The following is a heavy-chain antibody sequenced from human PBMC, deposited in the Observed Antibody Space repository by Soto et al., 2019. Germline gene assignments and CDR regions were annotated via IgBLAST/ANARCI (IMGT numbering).Heavy chain of an antibody. V-gene: IGHV1-2*02. CDR3: AGESGGATATLDYYYFYMDV. CDR1: GDSFNDYY. CDR2: INPNGGVT. Sequence: QVQLVQSGAEVRKPGASVTVSCRSSGDSFNDYYIHWVRQAPGQGFEWMGWINPNGGVTKYAQKFQGRGSMTRDTSIKTVYMELSRLRSCGTAVYYCAGESGGATATLDYYYFYMDVWGTGTTVTVSS. J-gene: IGHJ6*03. D-gene: IGHD5-12*01.